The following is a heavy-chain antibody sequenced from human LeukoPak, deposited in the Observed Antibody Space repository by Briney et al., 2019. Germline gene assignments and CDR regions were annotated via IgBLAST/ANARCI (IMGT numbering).Heavy chain of an antibody. CDR1: GFTFSSYG. J-gene: IGHJ5*02. D-gene: IGHD3-16*02. CDR2: IRYDGSDK. V-gene: IGHV3-30*02. CDR3: AKVGHYVWGSYRPEWLKS. Sequence: GGSLRLSCAASGFTFSSYGMHWVRQAPGKGLEWVAFIRYDGSDKYYADSVKGRLTISRDNSKDTLYLQMNSLRPEDTALYYCAKVGHYVWGSYRPEWLKSWGQGTLVTVSS.